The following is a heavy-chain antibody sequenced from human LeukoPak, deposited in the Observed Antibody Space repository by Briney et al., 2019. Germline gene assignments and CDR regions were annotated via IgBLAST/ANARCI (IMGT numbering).Heavy chain of an antibody. Sequence: PSETLSLTCAVYGGSFSGYYWSWIRQPPGKGLEWIGEINHSGSTNYNPSLQSRVTISVDTSKNQFSLKLSSVTAADTAVYYCARGEIVVVPAAPREYYYYGMDVWGQGTTVTVSS. CDR1: GGSFSGYY. J-gene: IGHJ6*02. CDR3: ARGEIVVVPAAPREYYYYGMDV. CDR2: INHSGST. D-gene: IGHD2-2*01. V-gene: IGHV4-34*01.